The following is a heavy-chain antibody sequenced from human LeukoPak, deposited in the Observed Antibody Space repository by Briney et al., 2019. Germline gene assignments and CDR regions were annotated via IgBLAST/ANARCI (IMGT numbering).Heavy chain of an antibody. V-gene: IGHV4-59*01. Sequence: PSETLSLTCTVSGGSISSYYWSWIRQPPGKGLEWIGYIYNSGSTNYSPPFKSQVPISVDTSKIQFSLKLSSVTAADTAVYYCARGLMMAVAGRGEFHYWGQGTLVTVSS. D-gene: IGHD6-13*01. CDR3: ARGLMMAVAGRGEFHY. J-gene: IGHJ4*02. CDR1: GGSISSYY. CDR2: IYNSGST.